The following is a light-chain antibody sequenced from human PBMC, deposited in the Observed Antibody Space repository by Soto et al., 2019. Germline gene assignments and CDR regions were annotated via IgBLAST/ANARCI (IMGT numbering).Light chain of an antibody. CDR3: QQRSNWPPLT. CDR1: QSVNNY. J-gene: IGKJ5*01. V-gene: IGKV3-11*01. Sequence: EIVMTQSPATLSLSPWERATLSCRASQSVNNYLAWYQQKPGQPPRLLIYDASNRATGIPARFSGSGSGTDFTLTISSLEPEDFAVYYCQQRSNWPPLTFGQGTRLEIK. CDR2: DAS.